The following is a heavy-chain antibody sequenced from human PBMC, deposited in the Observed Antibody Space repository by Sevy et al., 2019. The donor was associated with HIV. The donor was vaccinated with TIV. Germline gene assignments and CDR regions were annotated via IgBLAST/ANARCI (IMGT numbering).Heavy chain of an antibody. Sequence: GGSLRLSCAASGFTFSSYEMNWVRQTPGKGLEWISYISNNVNTIYYADSVKGRFTMSRDNAKGSLYLHMNSLRAEDTAVYYCARDTYDSDGYDPGYGMDVWGQGTTVTVSS. CDR2: ISNNVNTI. CDR3: ARDTYDSDGYDPGYGMDV. V-gene: IGHV3-48*03. CDR1: GFTFSSYE. J-gene: IGHJ6*02. D-gene: IGHD3-22*01.